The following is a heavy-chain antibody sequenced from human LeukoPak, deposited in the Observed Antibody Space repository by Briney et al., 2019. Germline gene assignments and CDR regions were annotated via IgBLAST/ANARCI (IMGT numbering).Heavy chain of an antibody. V-gene: IGHV4-31*03. CDR2: IYYSGST. CDR1: GGSISSGGYY. J-gene: IGHJ6*02. D-gene: IGHD6-13*01. Sequence: SETLSLTCTVSGGSISSGGYYWSWIRQHPGKGLEWIGYIYYSGSTYYNPSLKSRVTIPVDTSKNQFSLKLSSVTAADTAVYYCARESADRSAAAPSILTYYYYYGMDVWGQGTTVTVSS. CDR3: ARESADRSAAAPSILTYYYYYGMDV.